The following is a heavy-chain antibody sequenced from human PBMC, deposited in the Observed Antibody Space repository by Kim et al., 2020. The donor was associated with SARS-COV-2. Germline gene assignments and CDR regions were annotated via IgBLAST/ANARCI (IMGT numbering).Heavy chain of an antibody. CDR3: ASMGMIIEGSGDY. D-gene: IGHD3-22*01. Sequence: GESLKISRQGSGYTFINYWMNWVRHTPGKGLEWIGKIDPSDSSTQYSPSFQGHVTLSVDASINTAYLEWSGLKASDTAIYYCASMGMIIEGSGDYWGQGTQVIVSS. J-gene: IGHJ4*02. CDR2: IDPSDSST. V-gene: IGHV5-10-1*01. CDR1: GYTFINYW.